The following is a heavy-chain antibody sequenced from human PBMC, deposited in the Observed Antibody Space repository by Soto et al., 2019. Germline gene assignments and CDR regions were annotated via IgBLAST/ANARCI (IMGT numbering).Heavy chain of an antibody. J-gene: IGHJ3*02. D-gene: IGHD2-15*01. V-gene: IGHV3-66*01. CDR2: IYNEFT. Sequence: EVQLVESGGGLVQPGGSLRLSCVASGFTVTDIYMNWVRQAPGKGLEWVSVIYNEFTDYADSVRGRFSISTDSSKNALYLQMNRRRAEDSAVFYCVGEPRYCGGGSCSIRGDACYSWGQGTMVTFSS. CDR1: GFTVTDIY. CDR3: VGEPRYCGGGSCSIRGDACYS.